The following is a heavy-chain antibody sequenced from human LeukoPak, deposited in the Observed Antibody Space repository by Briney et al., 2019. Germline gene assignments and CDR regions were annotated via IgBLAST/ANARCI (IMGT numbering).Heavy chain of an antibody. Sequence: GGSLRLSCAASGFTFSSYSMNWVRQAPGKGLEWTSYISSSSIYYADSVKGRFTVSRDNAKNSLYLQMNSLRDEDTAVYYCARAGQGGSGSYYGRYYYDYWGQGTLVTVSS. D-gene: IGHD1-26*01. CDR3: ARAGQGGSGSYYGRYYYDY. J-gene: IGHJ4*02. V-gene: IGHV3-48*02. CDR2: ISSSSI. CDR1: GFTFSSYS.